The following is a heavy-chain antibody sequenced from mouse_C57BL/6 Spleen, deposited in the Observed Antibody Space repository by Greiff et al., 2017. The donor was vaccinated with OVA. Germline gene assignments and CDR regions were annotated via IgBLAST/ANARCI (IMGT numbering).Heavy chain of an antibody. J-gene: IGHJ2*01. Sequence: EVHLVESGGGLVKPGGSLKLSCAASGFTFSDYGMHWVRQAPEKGLEWVAYISSGSSTISYADTVQGRFTISRDNAKNTLFLQRTRRRSEDTAMYYCARGLYYDYEGWGKGTTLTGAS. D-gene: IGHD2-4*01. CDR2: ISSGSSTI. V-gene: IGHV5-17*01. CDR3: ARGLYYDYEG. CDR1: GFTFSDYG.